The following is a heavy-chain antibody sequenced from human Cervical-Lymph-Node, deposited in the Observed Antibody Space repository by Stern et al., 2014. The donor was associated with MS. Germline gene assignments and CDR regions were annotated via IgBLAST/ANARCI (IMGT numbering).Heavy chain of an antibody. CDR1: GFTFRKYW. J-gene: IGHJ3*01. V-gene: IGHV3-7*01. CDR2: IEQDGGEK. CDR3: ARDHDV. Sequence: EVQLVESGGDLVQPGGSLRLSCTASGFTFRKYWMGWVRQTPGKGLEWVANIEQDGGEKHYVDSVKGRFTISRDNDKKSLHLQMNNLRPEDTGVYFCARDHDVWGQGTMVTVSS.